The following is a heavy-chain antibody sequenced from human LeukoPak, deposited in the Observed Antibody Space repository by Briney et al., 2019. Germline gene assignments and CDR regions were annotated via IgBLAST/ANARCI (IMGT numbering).Heavy chain of an antibody. Sequence: ASVKVSCKASASAFTGYYMQWVRQGPGQGLEWMGWINPNSGGTNYAQNFQGRVTMTRDTSISTAYMELSRLRSDDTAVYYCARSSGYDQFDYWGQGTLVTVSS. CDR1: ASAFTGYY. D-gene: IGHD5-12*01. CDR3: ARSSGYDQFDY. V-gene: IGHV1-2*02. CDR2: INPNSGGT. J-gene: IGHJ4*02.